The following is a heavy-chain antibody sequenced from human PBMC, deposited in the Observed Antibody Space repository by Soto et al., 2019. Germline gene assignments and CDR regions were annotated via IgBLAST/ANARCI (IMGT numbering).Heavy chain of an antibody. V-gene: IGHV4-39*07. D-gene: IGHD2-8*02. CDR3: ARDKITGLFDY. CDR2: INHSGST. J-gene: IGHJ4*02. CDR1: GGSISSGGYY. Sequence: PSETLYLTCTVSGGSISSGGYYWTWIRQPPGTGLEWIGEINHSGSTNYNPSLKSRVTISVDTSKNQFSLKLTSVTAADTAVYYCARDKITGLFDYWGQGTLVTVSS.